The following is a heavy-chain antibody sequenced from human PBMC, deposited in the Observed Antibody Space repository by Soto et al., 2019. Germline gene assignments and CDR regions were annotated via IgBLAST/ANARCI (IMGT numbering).Heavy chain of an antibody. J-gene: IGHJ4*02. CDR2: ISYDGSNK. V-gene: IGHV3-30-3*01. Sequence: GGSLRLSCAASGFTFSSYAMHWVRQAPGKGLEWVAVISYDGSNKYYADSVKGRFTISRDNSKNTLYLQMNSLRAEDTAVYYCASGPPQVDRGVDYWGQGTLVTVSS. CDR3: ASGPPQVDRGVDY. D-gene: IGHD5-12*01. CDR1: GFTFSSYA.